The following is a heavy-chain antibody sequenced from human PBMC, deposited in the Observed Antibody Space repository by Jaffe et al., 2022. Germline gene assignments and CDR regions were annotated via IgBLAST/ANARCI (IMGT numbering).Heavy chain of an antibody. Sequence: QVQLQESGPGLVKPSETLSLTCAVSGYSISSGYYWGWIRQPPGKGLEWIGSIYHSGSTYYNPSLKSRVTISVDTSKNQFSLKLSSVTAADTAVYYCARHTMVRGVINPVRWFDPWGQGTLVTVSS. V-gene: IGHV4-38-2*01. CDR2: IYHSGST. J-gene: IGHJ5*02. CDR3: ARHTMVRGVINPVRWFDP. D-gene: IGHD3-10*01. CDR1: GYSISSGYY.